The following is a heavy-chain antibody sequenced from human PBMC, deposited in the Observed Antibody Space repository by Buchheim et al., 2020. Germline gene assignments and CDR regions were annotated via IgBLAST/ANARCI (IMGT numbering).Heavy chain of an antibody. D-gene: IGHD5-18*01. J-gene: IGHJ6*03. CDR2: ISGSGGST. CDR3: AKDVDAAMEWGAFFGYMDV. V-gene: IGHV3-23*01. Sequence: EVQLLESGGGLVQPGGSLRLSCAASGFTFSSYAMSWVRQAPGKGLEWVSAISGSGGSTYYADSVKGRFTISRDNSKTTLYLQMNSLRAEDTAVYYCAKDVDAAMEWGAFFGYMDVWGKGTT. CDR1: GFTFSSYA.